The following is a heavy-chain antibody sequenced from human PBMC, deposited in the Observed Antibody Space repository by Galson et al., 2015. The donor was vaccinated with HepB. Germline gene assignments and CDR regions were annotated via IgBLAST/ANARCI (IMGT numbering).Heavy chain of an antibody. CDR1: GFTFSSYG. CDR3: AKGISRDGYNEASLDY. Sequence: SLRLSCAASGFTFSSYGMHWVRQAPGKGLEWVAVISYDGSNKYYADSVKGRFTISRDNSKNTLYLQMNSLRAEDTAVYYCAKGISRDGYNEASLDYWGQGTLVTVSS. V-gene: IGHV3-30*18. D-gene: IGHD5-24*01. J-gene: IGHJ4*02. CDR2: ISYDGSNK.